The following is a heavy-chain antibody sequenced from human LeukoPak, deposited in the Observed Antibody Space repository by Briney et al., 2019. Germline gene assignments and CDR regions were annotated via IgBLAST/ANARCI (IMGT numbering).Heavy chain of an antibody. V-gene: IGHV4-59*08. D-gene: IGHD6-13*01. CDR2: IYYSGST. J-gene: IGHJ4*02. Sequence: SETLSLTCTASGGSISSYYWSWIRQPPGKGLEWIGYIYYSGSTNYNPSLKSRVTISVDTSKNQFSLKLSSVTAADTAVYYCARHRFAAGRSGFDYWGQGTLVTVSS. CDR1: GGSISSYY. CDR3: ARHRFAAGRSGFDY.